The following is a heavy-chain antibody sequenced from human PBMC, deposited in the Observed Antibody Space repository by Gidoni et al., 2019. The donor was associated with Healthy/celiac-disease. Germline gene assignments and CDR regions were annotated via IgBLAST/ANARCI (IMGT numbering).Heavy chain of an antibody. J-gene: IGHJ4*02. CDR1: GYTFTSYY. V-gene: IGHV1-46*01. Sequence: QVQLVQSGAEVKTPGASVKVSCKASGYTFTSYYMHWVRQAPGQGLEWMGIINPSGGSTSYAQKFQGRVTMTRDTSTSTVYMELSSLRSEDTAVYYCARVAIAAAGKRSFDYWGQGTLVTVSS. CDR3: ARVAIAAAGKRSFDY. D-gene: IGHD6-13*01. CDR2: INPSGGST.